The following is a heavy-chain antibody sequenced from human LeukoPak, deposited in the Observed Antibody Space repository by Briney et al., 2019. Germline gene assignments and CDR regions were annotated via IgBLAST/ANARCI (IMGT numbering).Heavy chain of an antibody. V-gene: IGHV4-38-2*02. J-gene: IGHJ4*02. D-gene: IGHD2-2*02. CDR1: GYSISSGYY. CDR2: SGST. Sequence: PSETLSLTCTVSGYSISSGYYWGWIRQPPGKGLEWISSGSTYYNPSLKSRVTISVDTSKNQFSLKLSSVTAADTAVYYCARVIPTDIVVVPAAIEGPFDYWGQGTLVTVSS. CDR3: ARVIPTDIVVVPAAIEGPFDY.